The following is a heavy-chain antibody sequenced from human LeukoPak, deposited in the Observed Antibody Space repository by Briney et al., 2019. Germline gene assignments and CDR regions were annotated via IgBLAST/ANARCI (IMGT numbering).Heavy chain of an antibody. J-gene: IGHJ6*02. CDR1: GFTFSSYA. V-gene: IGHV3-30-3*01. CDR2: ISYDGSNK. CDR3: ARDSPGSTVTTDYGMDV. D-gene: IGHD4-17*01. Sequence: PGRSLRLSCAASGFTFSSYAMHWVRQAPGKGLEWVAVISYDGSNKYYADSVKGRFTISRDNSKNTLYLQMNSLRAEDTAVYYCARDSPGSTVTTDYGMDVWGQGTTVTVSS.